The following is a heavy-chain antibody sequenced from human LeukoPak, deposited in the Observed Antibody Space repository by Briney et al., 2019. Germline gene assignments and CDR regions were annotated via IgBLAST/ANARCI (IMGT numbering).Heavy chain of an antibody. D-gene: IGHD2-2*01. CDR1: GFTFSSYA. CDR3: TTDELGYCSSTSCPDAFDI. CDR2: VWHDGSNR. V-gene: IGHV3-33*01. Sequence: GRSLRLSCTAPGFTFSSYAIHWIRQAPGKGLEWVALVWHDGSNRYYADSVKGRFTISRDNSKNTVYLQMNSLKTEDTAVYYCTTDELGYCSSTSCPDAFDIWGQGTMVTVSS. J-gene: IGHJ3*02.